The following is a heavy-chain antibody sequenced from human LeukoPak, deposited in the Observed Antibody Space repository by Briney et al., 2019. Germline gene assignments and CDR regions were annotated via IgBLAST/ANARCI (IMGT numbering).Heavy chain of an antibody. Sequence: PGGSLRLSCAASGFTVSSNYMSWVRQAPGKGLEWVSVIYSGGSTYYADSVKGRFTISRDNSKNTLYLQMNSLRAEDTAVYYCARDGAQGYCSGGSCWGLGYYYYGMDVWGQGTTVTVSS. J-gene: IGHJ6*02. D-gene: IGHD2-15*01. CDR1: GFTVSSNY. CDR3: ARDGAQGYCSGGSCWGLGYYYYGMDV. CDR2: IYSGGST. V-gene: IGHV3-66*01.